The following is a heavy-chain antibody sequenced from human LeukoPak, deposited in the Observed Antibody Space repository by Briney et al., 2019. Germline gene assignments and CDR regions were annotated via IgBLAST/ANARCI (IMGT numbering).Heavy chain of an antibody. D-gene: IGHD1-26*01. CDR1: GYTFTGYY. Sequence: EASVKVSCKASGYTFTGYYMHWVRQAPGQGLEWMGWISAYNGNTNYAQKLQGRVTMTTDTSTSTAYMELRSLRSDDTAVYYCASWEGQTSSFDYWGQGTLVTVSS. V-gene: IGHV1-18*04. CDR3: ASWEGQTSSFDY. CDR2: ISAYNGNT. J-gene: IGHJ4*02.